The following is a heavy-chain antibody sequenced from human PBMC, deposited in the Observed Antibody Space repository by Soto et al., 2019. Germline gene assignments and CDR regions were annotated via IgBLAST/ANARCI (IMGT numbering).Heavy chain of an antibody. CDR1: GFTFSSYA. Sequence: EVQLLESGGGLVQPGGSLRLSCAASGFTFSSYAMSWVRQAPGKGLEWVSGISNSGGRTYYTEAVKGRFTISRDNSKNTLYLQMNSLRAEDTALYYCAKDNGPPGTSDWYFDFWGRGTLVSVSS. D-gene: IGHD2-8*01. J-gene: IGHJ2*01. CDR2: ISNSGGRT. V-gene: IGHV3-23*01. CDR3: AKDNGPPGTSDWYFDF.